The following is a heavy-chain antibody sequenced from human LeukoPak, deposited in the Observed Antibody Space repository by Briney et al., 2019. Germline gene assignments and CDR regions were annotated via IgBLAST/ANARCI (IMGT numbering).Heavy chain of an antibody. V-gene: IGHV4-4*02. CDR2: IYHSGST. J-gene: IGHJ3*02. Sequence: PSETLSLTCAVSGASISSNNWWWSWVRQPPGKGLEWIGEIYHSGSTNYNPSLKSRVTISVDTSKNQFSLKLSSVTAADTAVYHCARDDLRAGRYSRAFHAFDIWGQGTMVTVSS. CDR3: ARDDLRAGRYSRAFHAFDI. CDR1: GASISSNNW. D-gene: IGHD5-18*01.